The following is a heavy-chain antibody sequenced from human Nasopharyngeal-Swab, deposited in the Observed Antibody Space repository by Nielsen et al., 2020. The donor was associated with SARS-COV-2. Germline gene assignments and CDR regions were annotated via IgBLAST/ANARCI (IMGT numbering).Heavy chain of an antibody. CDR1: GYTFSSFD. CDR2: INPNSGNT. J-gene: IGHJ5*02. CDR3: ATGPGILTGANWFDP. V-gene: IGHV1-8*01. Sequence: ASVKVSCKASGYTFSSFDINWVRQAPGQGLEWMGWINPNSGNTGYAQKFQGRISMTRNTHINTAYMELDSLTSADTAVYYCATGPGILTGANWFDPWGQGTLVTVSS. D-gene: IGHD3-9*01.